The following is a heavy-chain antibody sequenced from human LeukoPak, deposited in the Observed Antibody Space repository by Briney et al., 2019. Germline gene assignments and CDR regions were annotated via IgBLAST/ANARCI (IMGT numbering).Heavy chain of an antibody. Sequence: PGGSLRPSCAASGFTFSSYSMNWVRQAPGKGLEWVSSISSSSSYIYYADSVKGRFTISRDNAKNSLYLQMNSLRAEDTAVYYCARVFMNWGFSHDYWGQGTLVTVSS. J-gene: IGHJ4*02. D-gene: IGHD7-27*01. CDR1: GFTFSSYS. CDR3: ARVFMNWGFSHDY. CDR2: ISSSSSYI. V-gene: IGHV3-21*01.